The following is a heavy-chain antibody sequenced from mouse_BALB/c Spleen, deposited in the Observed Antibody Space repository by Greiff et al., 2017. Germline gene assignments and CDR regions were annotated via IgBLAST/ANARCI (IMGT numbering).Heavy chain of an antibody. D-gene: IGHD2-3*01. Sequence: DVHLVESGGGLVKPGGSLKLSCAASGFTFSSYAMSWVRQTPEKRLEWVASISSGGSTYYPDSVKGRFTISRDNARNILYLQMSSLRSEDTAMYYCARGLYEDFDYWGQGTTLTVSS. J-gene: IGHJ2*01. CDR1: GFTFSSYA. V-gene: IGHV5-6-5*01. CDR3: ARGLYEDFDY. CDR2: ISSGGST.